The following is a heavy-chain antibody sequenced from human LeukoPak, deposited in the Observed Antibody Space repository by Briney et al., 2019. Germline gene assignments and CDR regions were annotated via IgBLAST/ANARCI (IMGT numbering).Heavy chain of an antibody. D-gene: IGHD3-16*01. J-gene: IGHJ5*02. CDR3: AKDLYVGP. Sequence: AGGSLSLSCAASGFTFSSYGMHWVRQAPGKGLEWVAVISYDGSNKYYADSVKGRFTISRDNSKNTLYLQMNSLRAEDTAVYYCAKDLYVGPWGQGTLVTVSS. V-gene: IGHV3-30*18. CDR1: GFTFSSYG. CDR2: ISYDGSNK.